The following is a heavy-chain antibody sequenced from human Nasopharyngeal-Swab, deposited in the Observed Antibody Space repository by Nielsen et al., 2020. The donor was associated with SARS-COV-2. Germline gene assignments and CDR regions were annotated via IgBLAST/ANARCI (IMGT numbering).Heavy chain of an antibody. CDR1: GFTFDDYA. CDR3: AREPPATYYYDSSGYPKSSYYYGMDV. D-gene: IGHD3-22*01. V-gene: IGHV3-74*01. J-gene: IGHJ6*02. Sequence: GGSLRLSCAASGFTFDDYAMHWVRQAPGKGLVWVSRINSDGSSTSYADSVKGRFTISRDNAKNTLYLQMNSLRAEDTAVYYCAREPPATYYYDSSGYPKSSYYYGMDVWGQGTTVTVSS. CDR2: INSDGSST.